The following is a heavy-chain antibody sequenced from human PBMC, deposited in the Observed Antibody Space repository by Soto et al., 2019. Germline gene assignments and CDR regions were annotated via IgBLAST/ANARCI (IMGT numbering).Heavy chain of an antibody. V-gene: IGHV1-69*02. J-gene: IGHJ4*02. Sequence: QVQLVQSGAEVKKPGSSVKVSCKASGGTFSSYTISWVRQAPGQGLEWMGRIIPILGIANYAQKFQGRVTITADKSTSTAYMELSSLRSEDTAVDYCARARLVTAPFDYWGQGTLVTVSS. CDR2: IIPILGIA. D-gene: IGHD2-21*02. CDR1: GGTFSSYT. CDR3: ARARLVTAPFDY.